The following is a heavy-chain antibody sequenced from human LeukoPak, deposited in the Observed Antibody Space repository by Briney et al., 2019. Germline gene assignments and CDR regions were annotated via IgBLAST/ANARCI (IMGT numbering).Heavy chain of an antibody. CDR3: ARSHPPTG. V-gene: IGHV3-74*01. Sequence: GGSLRLSCAASGFTFSNYWMNWVRQVPGKGLVWVSRINTDGSITSYADSVKGRFTISRDNATNTLYLQMNSLRAEDTAVYYCARSHPPTGWGQGTLVTVSS. J-gene: IGHJ4*02. CDR2: INTDGSIT. CDR1: GFTFSNYW.